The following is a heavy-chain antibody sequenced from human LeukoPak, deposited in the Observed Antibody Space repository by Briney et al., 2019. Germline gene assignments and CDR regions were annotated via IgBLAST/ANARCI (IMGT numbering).Heavy chain of an antibody. J-gene: IGHJ5*02. D-gene: IGHD6-13*01. Sequence: ASVKVSCKASGYTFTGYYMHWVRQAPGQGLEWMGWINPYSGGTNYAQKFQGRVTMTRDSSISTAYMELSRLRSDDTAVYYCARVGGSSWYHPGKNWFDPWGQGTLVTVSS. CDR2: INPYSGGT. CDR3: ARVGGSSWYHPGKNWFDP. CDR1: GYTFTGYY. V-gene: IGHV1-2*02.